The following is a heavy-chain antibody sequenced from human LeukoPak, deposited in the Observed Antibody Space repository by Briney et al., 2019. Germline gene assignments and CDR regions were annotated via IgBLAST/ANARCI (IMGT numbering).Heavy chain of an antibody. CDR1: GGSISSSSYY. CDR3: ARERGSSEIDY. CDR2: IYYSGST. D-gene: IGHD2-15*01. J-gene: IGHJ4*02. Sequence: SETLSLTCTVSGGSISSSSYYWGWIRQPPGKGLEWIGTIYYSGSTYYNPSLKSRVTISVDTSKNQFSLHLSSVTAADTAVYYCARERGSSEIDYWGQGTLVTVSS. V-gene: IGHV4-39*07.